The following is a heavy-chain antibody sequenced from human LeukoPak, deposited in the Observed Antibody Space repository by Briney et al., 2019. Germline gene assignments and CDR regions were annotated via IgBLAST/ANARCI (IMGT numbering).Heavy chain of an antibody. V-gene: IGHV1-2*02. Sequence: ASVKVSCKASGYTLTGYYMHWVRQAPGQGLEWMGWINPNSGGTNYAQKFQGRVTMTRDTSISTAYMELSRLRSDDTAVYYCARVAHQYCSSTSCYTFWFDPWGQGTLVTVSS. J-gene: IGHJ5*02. CDR2: INPNSGGT. D-gene: IGHD2-2*02. CDR3: ARVAHQYCSSTSCYTFWFDP. CDR1: GYTLTGYY.